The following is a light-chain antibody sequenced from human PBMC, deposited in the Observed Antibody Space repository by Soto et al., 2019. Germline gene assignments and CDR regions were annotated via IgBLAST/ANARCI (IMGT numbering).Light chain of an antibody. Sequence: AIRMTQSPSSFSASTGDRVTITCRASQGISSYLAWYQQKPGKAPKLLIYAASTLQSGVPSRFSGSGSGTDFTLTISCLQSEDFATYYCQQYKNWPLFGQGTRLEI. V-gene: IGKV1-8*01. CDR1: QGISSY. J-gene: IGKJ5*01. CDR3: QQYKNWPL. CDR2: AAS.